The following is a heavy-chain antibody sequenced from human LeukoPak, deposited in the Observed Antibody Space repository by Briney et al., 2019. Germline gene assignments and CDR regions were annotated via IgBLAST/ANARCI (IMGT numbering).Heavy chain of an antibody. J-gene: IGHJ2*01. D-gene: IGHD5-18*01. CDR3: AKDTASSWWYFDL. CDR2: IGGSGGST. V-gene: IGHV3-23*01. Sequence: GGSLRLSCAASGFTFSTYAMSWVRQAPGKGLEWVSAIGGSGGSTYYADSVKGRFTISRDNSKNTLYLQMNSLRAEDTAVYYCAKDTASSWWYFDLWGRGTLVTVSS. CDR1: GFTFSTYA.